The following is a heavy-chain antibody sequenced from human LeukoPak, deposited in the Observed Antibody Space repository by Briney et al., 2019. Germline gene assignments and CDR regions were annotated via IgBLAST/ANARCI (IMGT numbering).Heavy chain of an antibody. CDR1: GRSFSGYY. Sequence: SETLSLTCAVYGRSFSGYYWSWIRQPPGKGLEWIGYIYYSGSTYYNPSLKSRVTISVDTSKNQFSLKLSSVTAADTAVYYCARDGYYDSSVSDPWGQGTLVTVSS. D-gene: IGHD3-22*01. V-gene: IGHV4-30-4*08. J-gene: IGHJ5*02. CDR3: ARDGYYDSSVSDP. CDR2: IYYSGST.